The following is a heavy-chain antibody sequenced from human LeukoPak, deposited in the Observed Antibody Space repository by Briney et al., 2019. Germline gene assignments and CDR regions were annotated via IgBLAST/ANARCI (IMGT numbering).Heavy chain of an antibody. CDR1: GFTFSDYY. V-gene: IGHV3-11*01. CDR3: ASRGSHYYGSGRPFDY. Sequence: GGSLRLSCAAPGFTFSDYYMSRIRQAPGKGLEWVSYISSSGSTIYYADSVKGRFTISRDNAKNPLYLQMNSLRAEDTAVYYCASRGSHYYGSGRPFDYWGQGTLVTVSS. CDR2: ISSSGSTI. J-gene: IGHJ4*02. D-gene: IGHD3-10*01.